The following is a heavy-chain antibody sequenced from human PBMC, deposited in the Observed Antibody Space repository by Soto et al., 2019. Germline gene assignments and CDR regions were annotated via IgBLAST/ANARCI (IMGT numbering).Heavy chain of an antibody. D-gene: IGHD3-10*01. CDR2: MNPNSGNT. Sequence: ASVKVSCNASGYTFTSYDINWVRQATGQGLGWMGWMNPNSGNTGYAQKFQGRVTMTRNTSISTAYMELSSLRSEDTAVYYCARIDYYGSGSYSFWGYGTLVTVSS. CDR1: GYTFTSYD. CDR3: ARIDYYGSGSYSF. J-gene: IGHJ4*01. V-gene: IGHV1-8*01.